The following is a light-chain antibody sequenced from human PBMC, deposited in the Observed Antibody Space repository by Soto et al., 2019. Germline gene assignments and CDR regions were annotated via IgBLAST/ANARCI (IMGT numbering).Light chain of an antibody. CDR3: QQYNTYSRT. CDR2: KAS. Sequence: DIQMTQSPSTLSASVGDRVTITCRASQNINTWLAWYQQKPGEAPKLLIYKASGLESGVPSRFSGSGSGTEFTLTISSLQPDDFATYYCQQYNTYSRTFGQGTKVEIK. V-gene: IGKV1-5*03. J-gene: IGKJ1*01. CDR1: QNINTW.